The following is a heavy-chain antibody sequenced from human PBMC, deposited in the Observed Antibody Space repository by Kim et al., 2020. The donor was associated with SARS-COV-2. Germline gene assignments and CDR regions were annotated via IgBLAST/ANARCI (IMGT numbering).Heavy chain of an antibody. D-gene: IGHD4-17*01. CDR3: ARDLNGYGDYGAAFDI. Sequence: SLKSRVTISVDTSKNQFSLKLSSVTAADTAVYYCARDLNGYGDYGAAFDIWGQGTMVTVSS. J-gene: IGHJ3*02. V-gene: IGHV4-31*02.